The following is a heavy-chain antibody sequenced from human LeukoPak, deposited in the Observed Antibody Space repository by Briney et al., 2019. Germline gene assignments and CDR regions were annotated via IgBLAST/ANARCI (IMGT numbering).Heavy chain of an antibody. J-gene: IGHJ1*01. D-gene: IGHD6-19*01. V-gene: IGHV3-30*02. Sequence: GGSLRLSCAASGFTFSSYGMHWVRQAPGKGLEWVAFIRYDGSNKYYADSVKGRFTISRDNSKNTLYLQMNSLRAEDTAVYYCARDPSSGWYPKYFQHWGPGTLVTVSS. CDR3: ARDPSSGWYPKYFQH. CDR2: IRYDGSNK. CDR1: GFTFSSYG.